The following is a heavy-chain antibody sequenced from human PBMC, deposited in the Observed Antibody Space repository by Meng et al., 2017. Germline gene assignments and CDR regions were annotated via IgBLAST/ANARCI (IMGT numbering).Heavy chain of an antibody. CDR2: INTNTGNP. Sequence: QLVQYASALKKPGSSVKFSCKASGYTFTSYAMNWVRQAPGQGLEWMGWINTNTGNPTYAQGFTGRFVFSLDTSVSTAYLQISSLKAEDTAVYYCARLVAGTFGQLFDPWGQGTLVTVSS. CDR3: ARLVAGTFGQLFDP. V-gene: IGHV7-4-1*02. D-gene: IGHD2-15*01. J-gene: IGHJ5*02. CDR1: GYTFTSYA.